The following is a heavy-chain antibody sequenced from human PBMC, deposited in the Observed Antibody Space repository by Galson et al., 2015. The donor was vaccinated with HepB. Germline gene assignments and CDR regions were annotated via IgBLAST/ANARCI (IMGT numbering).Heavy chain of an antibody. CDR2: INTNTGNP. Sequence: SVKVSCKASGYTFTSYAMNWVRQAPGQGLEWMGWINTNTGNPTYAQGFTGRFVFSLDTSVSTAYLQISSLKAEDTAVYYCARAPHSSSWMGGENWFDPWGQGTLVTVSS. CDR1: GYTFTSYA. D-gene: IGHD6-13*01. CDR3: ARAPHSSSWMGGENWFDP. V-gene: IGHV7-4-1*02. J-gene: IGHJ5*02.